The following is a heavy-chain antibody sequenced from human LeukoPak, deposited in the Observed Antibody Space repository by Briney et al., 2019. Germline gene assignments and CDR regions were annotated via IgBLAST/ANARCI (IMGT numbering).Heavy chain of an antibody. J-gene: IGHJ6*02. Sequence: GGSLRLSCAASGFTFSSYWMNWARQAPGKGLVWVVSINHNGNVNYYVDSVKGRFTISRDNAKNSLYLQMSNLGAEDTAVYFCARGGGLDVWGQGATVTVSS. V-gene: IGHV3-7*03. CDR2: INHNGNVN. CDR1: GFTFSSYW. CDR3: ARGGGLDV. D-gene: IGHD3-16*01.